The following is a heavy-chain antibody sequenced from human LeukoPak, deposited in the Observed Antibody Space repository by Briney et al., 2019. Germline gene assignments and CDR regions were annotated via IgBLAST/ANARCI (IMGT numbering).Heavy chain of an antibody. J-gene: IGHJ4*02. CDR3: AGELGSGY. Sequence: GGSLRLSCAASGFTFSTYWMHWVRQAPGKGLVWVSRINTDGRGTSYADSVKGRFTVSRGNAKSTLYLQMNSLRAEDTAVYYCAGELGSGYWGQGTLVTVSS. CDR1: GFTFSTYW. D-gene: IGHD7-27*01. CDR2: INTDGRGT. V-gene: IGHV3-74*01.